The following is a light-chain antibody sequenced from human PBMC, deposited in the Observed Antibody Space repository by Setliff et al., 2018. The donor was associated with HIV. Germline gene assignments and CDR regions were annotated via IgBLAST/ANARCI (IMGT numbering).Light chain of an antibody. CDR1: SGDVGRYDL. J-gene: IGLJ1*01. V-gene: IGLV2-23*01. Sequence: QSALTQPASVSGSPGQSITISCTGTSGDVGRYDLVSWYQQHPARAPKLMIYQATKRPSGVSNRFSGSKSGNTASLTISGLQAEDEADYYCCSNTGSNTYVFGSGTKVTVL. CDR3: CSNTGSNTYV. CDR2: QAT.